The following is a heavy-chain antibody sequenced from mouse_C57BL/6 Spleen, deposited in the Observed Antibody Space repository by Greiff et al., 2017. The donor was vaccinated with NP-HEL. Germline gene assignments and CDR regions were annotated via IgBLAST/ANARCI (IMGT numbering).Heavy chain of an antibody. D-gene: IGHD2-1*01. CDR2: INPSNGGT. V-gene: IGHV1-53*01. CDR1: GYTFTSYW. Sequence: QVPLQQSGPELVKPGASVKLSCKASGYTFTSYWMHWVKQRPGQGLEWIGNINPSNGGTNSNEKFKSKATLTVDKSSSTAYMQLISLTSEDSSVYYCAREGVSTTRPYYWGQGTTLTVSS. CDR3: AREGVSTTRPYY. J-gene: IGHJ2*01.